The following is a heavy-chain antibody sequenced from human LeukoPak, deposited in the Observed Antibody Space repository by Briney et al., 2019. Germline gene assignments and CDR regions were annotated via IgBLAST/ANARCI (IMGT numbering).Heavy chain of an antibody. J-gene: IGHJ4*02. D-gene: IGHD3-22*01. Sequence: SETLSLTCAVYGGSFSGYYWSWIRQPPGKGLEWIGEIDHSGSTNYNPSLKSRVTISVDTSKNQFSLKLSSVTAADTAVYYCAREGGYCYDSSGYSHFDYWGQGTLVTVSS. V-gene: IGHV4-34*01. CDR1: GGSFSGYY. CDR3: AREGGYCYDSSGYSHFDY. CDR2: IDHSGST.